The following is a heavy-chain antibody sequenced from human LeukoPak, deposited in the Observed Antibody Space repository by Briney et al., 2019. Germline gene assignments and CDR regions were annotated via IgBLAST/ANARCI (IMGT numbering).Heavy chain of an antibody. CDR1: GFTFSSYS. CDR2: ISSSSYI. J-gene: IGHJ4*02. CDR3: ARLGGYSYGFGY. V-gene: IGHV3-21*06. D-gene: IGHD5-18*01. Sequence: GGSLRLSCTASGFTFSSYSMNWVRQAPGKGLEWVSSISSSSYIYYADSVKGRFTISRDNAKNSLYLQMNSLRAEDTAVYYCARLGGYSYGFGYWGQGTLVTVSS.